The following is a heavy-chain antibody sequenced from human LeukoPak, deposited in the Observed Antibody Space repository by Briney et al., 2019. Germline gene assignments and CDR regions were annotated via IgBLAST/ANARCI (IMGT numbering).Heavy chain of an antibody. V-gene: IGHV3-30-3*01. D-gene: IGHD6-13*01. CDR3: ARDHPSPIAAAAVGGGDY. J-gene: IGHJ4*02. Sequence: GGSLRLSCAASGFTFSSYAMHWVRQAPGKGLEWVAVISYDGSNKYYADSVMGRFTISRDNSKNTLYLQMNSLRAEDTAVYYCARDHPSPIAAAAVGGGDYWGQGTLVTVSS. CDR2: ISYDGSNK. CDR1: GFTFSSYA.